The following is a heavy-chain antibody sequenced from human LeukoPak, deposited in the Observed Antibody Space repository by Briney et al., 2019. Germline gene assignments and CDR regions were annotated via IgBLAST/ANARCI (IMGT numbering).Heavy chain of an antibody. V-gene: IGHV3-23*01. CDR3: AKDAVAYCGGDCYSLDY. Sequence: PGGSLRLSCAASGFTFSSYAMHWVRQAPGKGLEWVSALSGSDGRTYYADSVKGRFTISRDNSKNTLYLQMNSLRAEDTAVYYCAKDAVAYCGGDCYSLDYWGQGTLVTVSS. J-gene: IGHJ4*02. D-gene: IGHD2-21*02. CDR1: GFTFSSYA. CDR2: LSGSDGRT.